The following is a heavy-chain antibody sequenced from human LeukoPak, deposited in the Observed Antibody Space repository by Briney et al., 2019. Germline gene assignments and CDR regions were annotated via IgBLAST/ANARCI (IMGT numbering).Heavy chain of an antibody. D-gene: IGHD3-22*01. CDR3: ARGEYYYDGGY. Sequence: GSLRLSCAVSGFTFSSYWMSWVRQAPGKGLEWVANIKEDGSEKYFVDSVKGRFTISRDNAKNSLYLQMKSLRAEDTAVYYCARGEYYYDGGYWGQGTLVTASS. V-gene: IGHV3-7*04. CDR1: GFTFSSYW. J-gene: IGHJ4*02. CDR2: IKEDGSEK.